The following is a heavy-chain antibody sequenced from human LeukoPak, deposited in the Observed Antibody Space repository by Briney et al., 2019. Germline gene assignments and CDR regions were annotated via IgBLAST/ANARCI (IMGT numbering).Heavy chain of an antibody. Sequence: SQTLSLTCTVSGVSISSGDYYWSWIRQPPGKGLEWIGYIYNSGNTYYNPSLKSRVTVSVDTSKNQFSLKLSSVTAADTAVYYCARYSSSWYWGQGTLVTVSS. CDR3: ARYSSSWY. CDR1: GVSISSGDYY. V-gene: IGHV4-30-4*08. J-gene: IGHJ4*02. CDR2: IYNSGNT. D-gene: IGHD6-13*01.